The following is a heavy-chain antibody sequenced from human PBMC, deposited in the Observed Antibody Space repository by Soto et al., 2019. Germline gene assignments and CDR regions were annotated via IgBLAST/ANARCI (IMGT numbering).Heavy chain of an antibody. D-gene: IGHD3-22*01. Sequence: TLSLTCTVAGGSISSGAYYSSWIRQHPGKGLEWIGYIYYSVSTYYNPSLKSRVTISVDTSKNQFSLKLSSVTAADTDVYYCERLYYDSSSGSYYFDSCGQRNLVTVSS. V-gene: IGHV4-30-4*08. CDR3: ERLYYDSSSGSYYFDS. CDR2: IYYSVST. CDR1: GGSISSGAYY. J-gene: IGHJ4*02.